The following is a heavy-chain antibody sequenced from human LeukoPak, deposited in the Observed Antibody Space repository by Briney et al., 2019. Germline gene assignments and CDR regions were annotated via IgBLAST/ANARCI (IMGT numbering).Heavy chain of an antibody. CDR3: ARRREPLRGAFDM. D-gene: IGHD1-14*01. CDR2: LYSGGST. V-gene: IGHV3-53*01. Sequence: GGSLRLSCAASGFTVSTNYMSWVRQAPGKGLEWVSVLYSGGSTYYVDSVKGRFTISRDNSRNTVFLQMNSLRAEDTAVYYCARRREPLRGAFDMWGQGTMVTVSS. CDR1: GFTVSTNY. J-gene: IGHJ3*02.